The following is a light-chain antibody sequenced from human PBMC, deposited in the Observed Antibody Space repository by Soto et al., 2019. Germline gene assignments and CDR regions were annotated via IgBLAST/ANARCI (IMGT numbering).Light chain of an antibody. V-gene: IGKV1-27*01. J-gene: IGKJ4*01. CDR1: HGIGNY. CDR3: QKYNSALGTLT. Sequence: DVPMTQSPSSLAASVGDRVTITCRASHGIGNYLAWYQQRPGRVPKLLIYAASTVQSGVPSRFSGDGSATHFTLTISSLQAEDVATYYCQKYNSALGTLTFGGGTKVEIK. CDR2: AAS.